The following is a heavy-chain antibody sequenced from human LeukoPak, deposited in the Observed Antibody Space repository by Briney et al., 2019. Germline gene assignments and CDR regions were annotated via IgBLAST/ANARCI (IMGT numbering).Heavy chain of an antibody. CDR1: GYTFTGYY. D-gene: IGHD6-6*01. J-gene: IGHJ6*03. CDR2: INPNSGGT. Sequence: ASVKVSCKASGYTFTGYYMHWVRQAPGLGLEWMGRINPNSGGTNYAQKFQGRVTMTRDTSISTAYMELSRLRSDDTAVYYCVSGQLVDETPYYYYYMDVWGKGTTVTVSS. V-gene: IGHV1-2*06. CDR3: VSGQLVDETPYYYYYMDV.